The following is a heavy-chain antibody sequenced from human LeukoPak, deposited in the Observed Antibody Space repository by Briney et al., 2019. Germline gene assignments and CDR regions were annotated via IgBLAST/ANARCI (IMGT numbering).Heavy chain of an antibody. D-gene: IGHD3-22*01. V-gene: IGHV3-74*01. CDR2: IDSDERST. Sequence: GGSLRLSCAASGFTFNNYYMRWVRQAPGKGLVWVSRIDSDERSTNYADSVKGRFTISRDNAKNTLYLQMNSLRAEDTAVYYCAREGYYYDSSGYTYYFDYWGQGTLVTVSS. CDR1: GFTFNNYY. J-gene: IGHJ4*02. CDR3: AREGYYYDSSGYTYYFDY.